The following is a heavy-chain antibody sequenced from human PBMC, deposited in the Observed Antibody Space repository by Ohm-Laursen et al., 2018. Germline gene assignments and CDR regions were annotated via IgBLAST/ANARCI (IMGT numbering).Heavy chain of an antibody. V-gene: IGHV4-4*07. CDR1: GESISGYY. J-gene: IGHJ4*02. Sequence: SDTLSLTCTVSGESISGYYWNWIRLPAGKGLEWIGRIYSSGNTIYNPSLKSRVTMSVDTSKNQFSLKLRSVTSADTAVYYCAGEPTRGYYGPLDYWGQGTLVTVSS. CDR3: AGEPTRGYYGPLDY. CDR2: IYSSGNT. D-gene: IGHD3-10*01.